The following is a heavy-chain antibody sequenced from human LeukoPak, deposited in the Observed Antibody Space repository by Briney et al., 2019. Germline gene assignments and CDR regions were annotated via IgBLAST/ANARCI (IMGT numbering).Heavy chain of an antibody. CDR3: ARHQDFTMPDY. V-gene: IGHV5-51*01. CDR2: IYPGDSDT. J-gene: IGHJ4*02. Sequence: GESLKISCKGSGYTFTTYWIGWVRQMPGKGLEWMGIIYPGDSDTRYSPSFQGQVTISADKSISTAYLQWSSLKASDTAMYYCARHQDFTMPDYWGQGTLVTVSS. D-gene: IGHD3-10*01. CDR1: GYTFTTYW.